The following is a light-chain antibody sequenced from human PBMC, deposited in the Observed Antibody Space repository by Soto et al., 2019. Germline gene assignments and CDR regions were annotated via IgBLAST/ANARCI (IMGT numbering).Light chain of an antibody. J-gene: IGLJ3*02. Sequence: QSVLTQPPSASGTPGQRVTISCSGSSSNIGSNAVNWYQQLPGTAPKLLIYTFAQRPSGVPDRFSGSKSGTSASLAISGLQSEDEADYYCASWDVSLNAGVFGAGTKLTVL. V-gene: IGLV1-44*01. CDR1: SSNIGSNA. CDR2: TFA. CDR3: ASWDVSLNAGV.